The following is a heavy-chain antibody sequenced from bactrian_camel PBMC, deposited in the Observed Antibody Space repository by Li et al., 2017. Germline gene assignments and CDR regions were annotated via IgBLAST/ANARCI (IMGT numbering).Heavy chain of an antibody. CDR1: GFAFDDYP. D-gene: IGHD2*01. CDR3: AAYPYFVGGRCADFGY. Sequence: VQLVESGGGSVQAGGSLRLSCAASGFAFDDYPMAWIRQAPGKEREGVAMIYGDGVRIEYVDAVKGRFTISRDSAKNTVFLQMNSLKPEDTAMYYCAAYPYFVGGRCADFGYWGQGTQVTVS. CDR2: IYGDGVRI. J-gene: IGHJ6*01. V-gene: IGHV3S63*01.